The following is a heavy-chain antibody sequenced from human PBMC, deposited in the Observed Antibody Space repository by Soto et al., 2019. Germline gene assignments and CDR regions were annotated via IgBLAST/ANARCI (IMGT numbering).Heavy chain of an antibody. CDR3: AKDRGIAISGPGRGYFHH. CDR2: ISGSGGGT. V-gene: IGHV3-23*01. Sequence: PGGSLSLSCAASGFTFNTYAMSWVRQAPGKGLEWVSAISGSGGGTFYADSVRGRFTISRDNSKNMLYLQMNTLKAEDTALYYCAKDRGIAISGPGRGYFHHWGQGNLVTVSS. J-gene: IGHJ1*01. D-gene: IGHD6-13*01. CDR1: GFTFNTYA.